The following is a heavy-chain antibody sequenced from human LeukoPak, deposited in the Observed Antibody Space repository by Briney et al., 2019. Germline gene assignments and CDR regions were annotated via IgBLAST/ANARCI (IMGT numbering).Heavy chain of an antibody. D-gene: IGHD5-12*01. CDR2: ISGSGGST. V-gene: IGHV3-23*01. Sequence: PGGSLRLSCAASGFIFSSYAMSWVRQAPGKGLEWVSTISGSGGSTYYADSVKGRFSISRDNSKNTLYLQMNSLRAEDTAVYYCAKEAGYSGYDYPDYWGQGTLVTVSS. CDR3: AKEAGYSGYDYPDY. CDR1: GFIFSSYA. J-gene: IGHJ4*02.